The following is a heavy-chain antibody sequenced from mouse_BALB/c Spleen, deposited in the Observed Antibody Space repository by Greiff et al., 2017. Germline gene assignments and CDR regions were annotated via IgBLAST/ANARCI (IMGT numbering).Heavy chain of an antibody. CDR2: INSNGGST. J-gene: IGHJ1*01. CDR3: ARDRDYRYWYFDV. V-gene: IGHV5-6-3*01. Sequence: EVQRVESGGGLVQPGGSLKLSCAASGFTFSSYGMSWVRQTPDKRLELVATINSNGGSTYYPDSVKGRFTISRDNAKNTLYLQMSSLKSEDTAMYYCARDRDYRYWYFDVWGAGTTVTVSS. D-gene: IGHD2-14*01. CDR1: GFTFSSYG.